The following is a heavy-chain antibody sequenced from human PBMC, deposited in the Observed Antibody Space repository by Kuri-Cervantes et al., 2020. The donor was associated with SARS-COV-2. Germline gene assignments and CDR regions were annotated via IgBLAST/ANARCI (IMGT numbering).Heavy chain of an antibody. CDR2: ITWDGYNT. Sequence: GESLKISCAASGFTFSSYSMYWVRQAPGKGLEWVSSITWDGYNTFYADSVKGRFTMSRDSSRNSLYLQMSSLRVEDTAVYFCAKVFGVGSNIKYFDYWGQGTVVTVSS. CDR1: GFTFSSYS. D-gene: IGHD2/OR15-2a*01. J-gene: IGHJ4*02. V-gene: IGHV3-43D*03. CDR3: AKVFGVGSNIKYFDY.